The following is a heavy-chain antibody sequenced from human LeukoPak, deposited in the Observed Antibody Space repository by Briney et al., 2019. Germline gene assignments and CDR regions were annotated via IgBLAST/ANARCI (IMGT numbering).Heavy chain of an antibody. D-gene: IGHD3-22*01. CDR2: ISGSGAST. Sequence: GASLRLSCAASGFIFRSYAMSWVRQAPGKGLEWVSGISGSGASTYYADSVKARFTISRDNSKNTLYLQMKTLRAEDTAVYYCAKAAVVIPDYWGQGTLVTVSS. CDR1: GFIFRSYA. V-gene: IGHV3-23*01. CDR3: AKAAVVIPDY. J-gene: IGHJ4*02.